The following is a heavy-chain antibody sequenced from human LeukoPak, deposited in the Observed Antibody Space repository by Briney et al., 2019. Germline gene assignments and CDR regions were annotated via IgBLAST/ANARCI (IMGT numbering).Heavy chain of an antibody. Sequence: GGSLRLSCAASGFTFDDYTMHWVRQAPGKGLEWVSLISWDGGSTYYADSVKGRFTISRDNSKNSLYLQMNSLRTEDTALYYCATDIIAAAGPDFDYWGQGTLVTVSS. CDR2: ISWDGGST. V-gene: IGHV3-43*01. D-gene: IGHD6-13*01. J-gene: IGHJ4*02. CDR1: GFTFDDYT. CDR3: ATDIIAAAGPDFDY.